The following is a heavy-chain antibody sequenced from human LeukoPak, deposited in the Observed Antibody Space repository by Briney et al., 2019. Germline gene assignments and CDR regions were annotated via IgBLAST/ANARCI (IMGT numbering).Heavy chain of an antibody. D-gene: IGHD6-13*01. V-gene: IGHV1-46*01. Sequence: ASVKVSCKASGYTFTNYYMHWVRQAPGQGLEWMGMISPSGASTSYAQKFQGRVTMTRDVSTSTVYMELSSLRSEDTALYYCAKDIAAAPPGSFFDYWGQGTLVTVSS. CDR3: AKDIAAAPPGSFFDY. CDR2: ISPSGAST. CDR1: GYTFTNYY. J-gene: IGHJ4*02.